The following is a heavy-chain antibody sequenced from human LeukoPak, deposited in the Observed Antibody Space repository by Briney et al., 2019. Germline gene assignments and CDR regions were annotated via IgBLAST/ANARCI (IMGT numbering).Heavy chain of an antibody. J-gene: IGHJ4*02. CDR3: ASLHYDRTNFFDY. Sequence: ASVKVSCKASGYTFTGYYMHWVRQAPGQGLEWMGWINPNSGGTNHAQKFQGRVTMTRDTSISTAYMELSRLRSDDTAVYYCASLHYDRTNFFDYWGQGTLVTVSS. CDR1: GYTFTGYY. D-gene: IGHD3-22*01. CDR2: INPNSGGT. V-gene: IGHV1-2*02.